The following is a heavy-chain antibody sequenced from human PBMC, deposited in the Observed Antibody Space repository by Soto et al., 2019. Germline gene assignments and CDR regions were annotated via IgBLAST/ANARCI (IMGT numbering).Heavy chain of an antibody. CDR1: GQSFSGHS. CDR3: ARGSGIVALPGELEDVNYDF. Sequence: QVQLQQWGAGLVKPSETLSLSCAVYGQSFSGHSWAWIRQPPGKGLEWIGAISESGSTYYNPSLKSRVTISTDTSKNKFSLKLNSVTAADTAAYFCARGSGIVALPGELEDVNYDFWGQGTLVNVSS. D-gene: IGHD1-1*01. V-gene: IGHV4-34*01. CDR2: ISESGST. J-gene: IGHJ4*02.